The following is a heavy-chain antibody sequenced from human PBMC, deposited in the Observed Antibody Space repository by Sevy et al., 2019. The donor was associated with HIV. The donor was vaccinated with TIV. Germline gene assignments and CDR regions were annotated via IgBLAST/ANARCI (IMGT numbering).Heavy chain of an antibody. Sequence: GGSLRLSCEGSGFTFRSYEVNWVRQAPGKGLEWISYIYASGSPIYYSDSVRGRFTISRDDAKNSLYLQMDDLRVDDTATYYCARKVGYYYHYGMDVWGQGTTVTVSS. J-gene: IGHJ6*02. CDR1: GFTFRSYE. CDR2: IYASGSPI. CDR3: ARKVGYYYHYGMDV. V-gene: IGHV3-48*03.